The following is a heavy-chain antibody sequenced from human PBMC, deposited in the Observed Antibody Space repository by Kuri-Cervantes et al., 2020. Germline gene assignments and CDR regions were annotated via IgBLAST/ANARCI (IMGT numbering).Heavy chain of an antibody. V-gene: IGHV1-46*01. CDR1: GYTFTSYY. J-gene: IGHJ6*02. D-gene: IGHD6-13*01. Sequence: ASVKVSCKASGYTFTSYYMHWVRQAPGQGLEWMGIINPSGGSTNYAQKLQGRVTMTTDPSTSTAYMELRSLKSDDTAVYYCAGGGNAGGIAAAGGGVDVWGQGTTVTGSS. CDR2: INPSGGST. CDR3: AGGGNAGGIAAAGGGVDV.